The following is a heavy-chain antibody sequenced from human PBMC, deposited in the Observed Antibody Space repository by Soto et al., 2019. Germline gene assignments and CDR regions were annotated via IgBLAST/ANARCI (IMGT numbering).Heavy chain of an antibody. Sequence: QVQLVQSGAEVKKPGSSVKVSCKASGGTFNSYTFSWVRQAPGQGLEWMGRIIPVLSMSTYAQKFQGRVSLTADKSTNTAYMELYSLRSDDTAVYYCARSYGSGSRPFDYWGQGTLVTVSS. CDR1: GGTFNSYT. V-gene: IGHV1-69*02. CDR2: IIPVLSMS. D-gene: IGHD3-10*01. J-gene: IGHJ4*02. CDR3: ARSYGSGSRPFDY.